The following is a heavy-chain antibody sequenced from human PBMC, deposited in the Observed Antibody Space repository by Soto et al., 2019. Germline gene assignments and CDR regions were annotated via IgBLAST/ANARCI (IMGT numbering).Heavy chain of an antibody. J-gene: IGHJ6*01. CDR1: GFTLSSYV. CDR2: ISYDGINK. V-gene: IGHV3-30-3*01. D-gene: IGHD6-6*01. CDR3: PRARTYSSFYCMGV. Sequence: PGGSLRLSCAASGFTLSSYVMHCVRQAPSKGLDWEADISYDGINKYYADSVKGRFTISRDYSNNTLYLQMNSLSAKDTAVYYCPRARTYSSFYCMGVWGQVSTVTV.